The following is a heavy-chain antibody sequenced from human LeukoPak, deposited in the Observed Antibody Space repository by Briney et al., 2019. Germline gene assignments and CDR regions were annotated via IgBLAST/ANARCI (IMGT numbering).Heavy chain of an antibody. CDR1: GFTFRSYS. CDR3: ARVYYYGSGSYIDP. D-gene: IGHD3-10*01. CDR2: ISLSGTTI. J-gene: IGHJ5*02. V-gene: IGHV3-48*04. Sequence: GGSLRLSCAASGFTFRSYSMNWVRQAPGKGLEWVSYISLSGTTIYYADSVKGRFTISRDNAKNSLYLQMNSLRAEDTAVYYCARVYYYGSGSYIDPWGQGTLVTVSS.